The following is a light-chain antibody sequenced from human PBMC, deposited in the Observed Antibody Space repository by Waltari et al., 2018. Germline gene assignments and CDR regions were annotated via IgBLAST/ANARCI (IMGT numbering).Light chain of an antibody. CDR1: SSNIGRAI. Sequence: QPVLTQPPSVSGTPGQRVSIPSSGSSSNIGRAIANWYQQLPGTAPKLVMFAHSQRPSGVPDRYSGSKAGTSASLAISGLQSEDEADYYCEARDDSLDDVVFGGGTKLTVL. CDR3: EARDDSLDDVV. CDR2: AHS. J-gene: IGLJ2*01. V-gene: IGLV1-44*01.